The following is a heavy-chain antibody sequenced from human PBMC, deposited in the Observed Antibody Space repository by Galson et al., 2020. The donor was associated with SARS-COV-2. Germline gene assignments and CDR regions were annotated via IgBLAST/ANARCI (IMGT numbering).Heavy chain of an antibody. CDR2: ISSNGGST. Sequence: GGSLRLSCSASGFTFSSYAMHWVRQAPGKGLEYVSAISSNGGSTYYADSVNGRFTISRDNSKNTLYLQMSSLRAEDTSVYYGGNAVIAAAGTDDYYYMDVWGKGTTVTVSS. CDR3: GNAVIAAAGTDDYYYMDV. D-gene: IGHD6-13*01. V-gene: IGHV3-64D*06. J-gene: IGHJ6*03. CDR1: GFTFSSYA.